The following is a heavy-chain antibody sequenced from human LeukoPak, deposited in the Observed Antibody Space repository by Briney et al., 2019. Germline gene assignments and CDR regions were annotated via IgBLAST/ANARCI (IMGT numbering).Heavy chain of an antibody. D-gene: IGHD3-22*01. CDR2: TWYDGSNK. V-gene: IGHV3-33*08. Sequence: PGGSLRLSCAASGFTFSSYSMHWVRQAPGKGLEWVAVTWYDGSNKYYADSVKGRFTISRDNSKNTLYLQMNSLRAEDTAVYYCARGGHYYDSSGYLTDYWGQGTLVTVSS. CDR3: ARGGHYYDSSGYLTDY. J-gene: IGHJ4*02. CDR1: GFTFSSYS.